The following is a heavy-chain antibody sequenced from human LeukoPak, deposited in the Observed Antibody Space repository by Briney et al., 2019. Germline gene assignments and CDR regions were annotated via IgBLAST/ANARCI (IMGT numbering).Heavy chain of an antibody. CDR1: GGSFSGYY. J-gene: IGHJ4*02. CDR3: ARGQGGIAARLDY. V-gene: IGHV4-34*01. D-gene: IGHD6-6*01. Sequence: SETLSLTCAVYGGSFSGYYWSWIRQPPGKGLEWIGEINHSGSTNYNPSLKSRVTISVDTSKNQFSLKLSSVTAADTAMYYCARGQGGIAARLDYWGQGTLVTVSS. CDR2: INHSGST.